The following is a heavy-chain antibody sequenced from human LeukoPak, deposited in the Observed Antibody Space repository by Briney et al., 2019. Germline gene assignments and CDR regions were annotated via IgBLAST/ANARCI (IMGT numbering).Heavy chain of an antibody. D-gene: IGHD5-24*01. J-gene: IGHJ4*02. CDR2: IWYYGTNK. CDR1: GFTFSSYG. Sequence: PGRSLRLSCTASGFTFSSYGMHWVRQAPGKGLEWVAVIWYYGTNKYYADSVKGRFTISRDNSKNTLYLQMNSLSAEDTAVYYCARRDGYDFDYWGQGTLVTVSS. V-gene: IGHV3-33*01. CDR3: ARRDGYDFDY.